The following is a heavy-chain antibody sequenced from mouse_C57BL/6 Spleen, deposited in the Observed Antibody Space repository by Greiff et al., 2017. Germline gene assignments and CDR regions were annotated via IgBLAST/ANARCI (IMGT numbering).Heavy chain of an antibody. CDR2: INPSNGGT. CDR3: AREGVYYGNYFDY. Sequence: VQLQQSGTELVKPGASVKLSCKASGYTFTSYGMHWVKQRPGQGLECIGNINPSNGGTNYNEKFKSKATLTVDKSSSTAYMQLSSLTSEDSAVYYCAREGVYYGNYFDYWGQGTTLTVSS. V-gene: IGHV1-53*01. CDR1: GYTFTSYG. D-gene: IGHD2-1*01. J-gene: IGHJ2*01.